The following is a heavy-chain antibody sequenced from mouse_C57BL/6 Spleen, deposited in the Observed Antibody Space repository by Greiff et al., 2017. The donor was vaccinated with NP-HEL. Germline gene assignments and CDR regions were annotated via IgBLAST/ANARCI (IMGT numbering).Heavy chain of an antibody. J-gene: IGHJ1*03. CDR2: IYTSDSET. Sequence: QVQLQQPGAELVRPGSSVKLSCKASGYTFTSYWMDWVKQRPGQGLEWIGNIYTSDSETHYNQKLKDTATFTVDKSSSTTYMQLSSQTSEDSAVDYCASGWGLPHGYFEVWGTGTTVTVSA. CDR3: ASGWGLPHGYFEV. V-gene: IGHV1-61*01. D-gene: IGHD2-4*01. CDR1: GYTFTSYW.